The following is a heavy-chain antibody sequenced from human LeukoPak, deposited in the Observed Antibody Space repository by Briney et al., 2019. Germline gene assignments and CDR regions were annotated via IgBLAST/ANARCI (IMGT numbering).Heavy chain of an antibody. CDR2: INPNSGGT. V-gene: IGHV1-2*06. D-gene: IGHD3-22*01. CDR3: ARDPYYYDSSGYYELDY. Sequence: GASVKVSCKASGYTVTGYYMHWVRQAPGQGLEWMGRINPNSGGTNYAQKFQGRVTMTRDTSISTAYMELSRLRSDDTAVYYCARDPYYYDSSGYYELDYWGQGTLVTVSS. J-gene: IGHJ4*02. CDR1: GYTVTGYY.